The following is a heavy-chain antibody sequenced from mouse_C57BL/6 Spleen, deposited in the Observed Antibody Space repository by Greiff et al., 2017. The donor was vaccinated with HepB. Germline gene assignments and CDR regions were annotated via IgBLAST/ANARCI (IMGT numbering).Heavy chain of an antibody. CDR3: ANNYRAWFAY. CDR2: INPGSGGT. V-gene: IGHV1-54*01. J-gene: IGHJ3*01. D-gene: IGHD1-1*02. Sequence: VQLQQSGAELVRPGTSVKVSCKASGYAFTNYLIEWVKQRPGQGLEWIGVINPGSGGTNYNEKFKGKATLTADKSSSTAYMQLRSLTSEDSAVYCCANNYRAWFAYWGQGTLVTVSA. CDR1: GYAFTNYL.